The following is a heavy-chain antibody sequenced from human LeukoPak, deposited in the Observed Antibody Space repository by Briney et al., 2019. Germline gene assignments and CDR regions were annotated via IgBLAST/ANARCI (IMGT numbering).Heavy chain of an antibody. J-gene: IGHJ6*03. D-gene: IGHD5-18*01. Sequence: SETLSLTCTVSGGSISSSSYYWGWIRQPPGKGLEWIGSIYYSESTYYNPSLKSRVTISVDTSKNQFSLKLSSVTAADTAVYYCARGATRYSYGYGDYYYYYMDVWGKGTTVTVSS. CDR3: ARGATRYSYGYGDYYYYYMDV. CDR1: GGSISSSSYY. V-gene: IGHV4-39*07. CDR2: IYYSEST.